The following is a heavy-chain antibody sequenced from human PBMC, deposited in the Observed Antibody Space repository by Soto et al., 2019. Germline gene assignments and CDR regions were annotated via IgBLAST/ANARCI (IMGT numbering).Heavy chain of an antibody. J-gene: IGHJ4*02. CDR2: IYYSGST. V-gene: IGHV4-31*03. D-gene: IGHD3-10*01. Sequence: KPWETLSLTCTVSGGSISSSSYYWGWIRQPPGKGLEWIGYIYYSGSTYYNPSLKSRVTISVDTSKNQFSLKLSSVTAADTAVYYCARADVLLWFGELLYPSPFDYWGQGTLVTVS. CDR3: ARADVLLWFGELLYPSPFDY. CDR1: GGSISSSSYY.